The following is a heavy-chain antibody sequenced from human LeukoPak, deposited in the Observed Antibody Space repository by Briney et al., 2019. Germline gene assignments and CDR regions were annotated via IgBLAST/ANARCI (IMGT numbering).Heavy chain of an antibody. CDR3: ARHAFYDSSGYYPETNFDY. CDR1: GGSISSSSYY. CDR2: IYYSGST. D-gene: IGHD3-22*01. V-gene: IGHV4-39*01. J-gene: IGHJ4*02. Sequence: SVTLSLTCTVSGGSISSSSYYWGWIRQPPGKGLEWIGSIYYSGSTYYNPSLKSRVTISVDTSKNQFSLKLSSVTAADTAGYYCARHAFYDSSGYYPETNFDYWGQGTLVTVSS.